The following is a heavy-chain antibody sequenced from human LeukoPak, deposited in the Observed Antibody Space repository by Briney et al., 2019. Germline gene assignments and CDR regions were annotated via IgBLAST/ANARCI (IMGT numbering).Heavy chain of an antibody. D-gene: IGHD3-10*01. Sequence: ASVTVSCKASGYTFTSYGISWVRQAPGQGLEWMGWINPNSGNTGYAQKFQGRVTMTRNTSISTAYMELSSLRSEDTAVYYCARAYGSGSYYNVGFDYWGQGTLVTVSS. J-gene: IGHJ4*02. V-gene: IGHV1-8*02. CDR1: GYTFTSYG. CDR3: ARAYGSGSYYNVGFDY. CDR2: INPNSGNT.